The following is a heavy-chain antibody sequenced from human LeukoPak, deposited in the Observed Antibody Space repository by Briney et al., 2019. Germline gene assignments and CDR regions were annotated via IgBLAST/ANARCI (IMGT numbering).Heavy chain of an antibody. D-gene: IGHD2/OR15-2a*01. J-gene: IGHJ4*02. CDR2: INHSGST. CDR1: GGSFSGYY. CDR3: ARGRGDYFPRRYYFDY. Sequence: NASETLSLTCAVYGGSFSGYYWSWIRQPPGKGLEWIGEINHSGSTNYNPSLKSRVTISVGTSKNQFPLKLSSVTAADTAVYYCARGRGDYFPRRYYFDYWGQGTLVTVSS. V-gene: IGHV4-34*01.